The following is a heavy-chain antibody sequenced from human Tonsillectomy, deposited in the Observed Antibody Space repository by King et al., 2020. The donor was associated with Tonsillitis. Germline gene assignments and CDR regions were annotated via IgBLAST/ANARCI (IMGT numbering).Heavy chain of an antibody. CDR1: GFTFDDYA. CDR3: AKDRSGYDLSATDAFDI. V-gene: IGHV3-9*01. Sequence: VQLVESGGGLVQPGRSLRLSCAASGFTFDDYAMHWVRQAPGKGLEWVSGISWNSGSIGYADSVKGRFTISRDNAKNSLCLQMNSLRAEDTALYYCAKDRSGYDLSATDAFDIWGQGTMVTVSS. CDR2: ISWNSGSI. J-gene: IGHJ3*02. D-gene: IGHD5-12*01.